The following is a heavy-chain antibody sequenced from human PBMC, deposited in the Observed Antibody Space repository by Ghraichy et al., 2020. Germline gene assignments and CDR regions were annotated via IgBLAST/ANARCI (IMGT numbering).Heavy chain of an antibody. Sequence: TLSLTCAVSGGSISSGGYSWSWIRPPPVKGLEWIGYIYHSGSTYYNPSLKSRVTISVDRSKNQFSLKLSSVTAADTAVYYCAARQQYSTLWALDYWGQGTLVTVSS. CDR3: AARQQYSTLWALDY. CDR2: IYHSGST. D-gene: IGHD6-6*01. CDR1: GGSISSGGYS. J-gene: IGHJ4*02. V-gene: IGHV4-30-2*01.